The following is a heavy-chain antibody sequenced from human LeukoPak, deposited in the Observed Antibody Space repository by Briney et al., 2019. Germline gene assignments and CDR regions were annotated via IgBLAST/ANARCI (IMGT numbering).Heavy chain of an antibody. D-gene: IGHD1-26*01. Sequence: GGSLRLFCEASGFSFSSYNMDWVRQTPGKGLEGISSITTSSTYTFYADSVKVRFTISRDNARNSLYLQMNSLTAEDTAVYYCARDPYSGAYGNTYYYYMDVWGKGTTVTISS. J-gene: IGHJ6*03. CDR1: GFSFSSYN. V-gene: IGHV3-21*01. CDR3: ARDPYSGAYGNTYYYYMDV. CDR2: ITTSSTYT.